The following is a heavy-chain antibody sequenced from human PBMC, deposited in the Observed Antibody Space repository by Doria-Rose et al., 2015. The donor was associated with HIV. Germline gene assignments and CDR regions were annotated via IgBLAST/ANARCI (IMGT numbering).Heavy chain of an antibody. CDR2: IIPIFGTA. Sequence: QVQLQESGAEVKKPGSSVKVSCKASGGTFSTYAISWVRQAPGQGLEWMGGIIPIFGTANYTQKFHGRVTITADKSTSTAYMDLSSLRSEDTAVYYCAREGPLNYYGSGSYRPFDYWGQGTLVTVSS. J-gene: IGHJ4*02. D-gene: IGHD3-10*01. CDR3: AREGPLNYYGSGSYRPFDY. CDR1: GGTFSTYA. V-gene: IGHV1-69*06.